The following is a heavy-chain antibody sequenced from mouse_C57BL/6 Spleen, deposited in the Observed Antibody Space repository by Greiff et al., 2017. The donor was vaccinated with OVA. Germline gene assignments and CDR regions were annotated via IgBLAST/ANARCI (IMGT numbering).Heavy chain of an antibody. CDR3: AREGVYDYDGWYFDV. V-gene: IGHV1-64*01. J-gene: IGHJ1*03. CDR2: IHPNSGST. CDR1: GYTFTSYW. Sequence: VQLQQPGAELVKPGASVKLSCKASGYTFTSYWMHWVKQRPGQGLEWIGMIHPNSGSTNYNEKFKSKATLTVDKSSSTAYMQLSSLTSEDSAVYYCAREGVYDYDGWYFDVWGTGTTVTVSS. D-gene: IGHD2-4*01.